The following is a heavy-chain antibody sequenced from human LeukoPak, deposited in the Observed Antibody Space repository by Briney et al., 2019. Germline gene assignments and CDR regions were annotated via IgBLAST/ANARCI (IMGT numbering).Heavy chain of an antibody. CDR1: GFTFSSYW. V-gene: IGHV3-74*01. D-gene: IGHD2-15*01. CDR2: INSDGSST. CDR3: ATPKGRQGFDY. J-gene: IGHJ4*02. Sequence: GGSLRLSCAASGFTFSSYWMHWVRQAPGKGLVWVSRINSDGSSTSYADSVKGRFTISRDNSKNTLYLQMNSLRAEDTAVYYCATPKGRQGFDYWGQGTLVTVSS.